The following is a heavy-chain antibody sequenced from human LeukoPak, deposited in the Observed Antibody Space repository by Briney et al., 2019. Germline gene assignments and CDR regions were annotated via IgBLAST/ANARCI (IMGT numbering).Heavy chain of an antibody. Sequence: SQTLSLTCVVSGDIVSSKNGAWNWIRQSPSRGLEWLGRTYYRSKWYNDYAESMESRMTISQDTSKNQYSLHLNSVTPDDTAVYCARDFGTTGWHTFDYWGQGTLVTVSS. D-gene: IGHD6-19*01. J-gene: IGHJ4*02. CDR1: GDIVSSKNGA. CDR3: ARDFGTTGWHTFDY. V-gene: IGHV6-1*01. CDR2: TYYRSKWYN.